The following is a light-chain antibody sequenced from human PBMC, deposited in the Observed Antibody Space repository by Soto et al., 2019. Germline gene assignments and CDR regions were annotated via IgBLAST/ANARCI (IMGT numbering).Light chain of an antibody. V-gene: IGLV2-8*01. CDR3: CSYAGSNNYV. Sequence: QSVLTRPPSASGSFGQSVTISCTGTSSDVGGYKYVSWYQQHPGKAPKLMIYEVSKRPSGVPDRFSGSKSGNTASLTVSGLQAEDEADYYCCSYAGSNNYVFGSGTKVTVL. CDR1: SSDVGGYKY. J-gene: IGLJ1*01. CDR2: EVS.